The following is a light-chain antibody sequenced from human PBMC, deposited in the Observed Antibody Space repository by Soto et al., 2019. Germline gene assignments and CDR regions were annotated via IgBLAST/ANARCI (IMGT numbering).Light chain of an antibody. J-gene: IGKJ5*01. V-gene: IGKV3-15*01. CDR2: GAS. Sequence: EVVMTQSPATLSVSPGERVTLSCRSSQSVADNLAWFQQKPGQGPRLLIYGASTRATGIPARFSGSGSETDFTLTVSSLRSEDSAVYYCQQRSNWPPAITFGQGTRLEIK. CDR1: QSVADN. CDR3: QQRSNWPPAIT.